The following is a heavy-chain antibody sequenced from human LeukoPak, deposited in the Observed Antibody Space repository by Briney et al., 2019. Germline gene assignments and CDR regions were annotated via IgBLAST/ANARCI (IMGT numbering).Heavy chain of an antibody. D-gene: IGHD4-23*01. V-gene: IGHV3-74*01. CDR1: GFTFSSYW. CDR3: AKDHEYAVVTSGGDF. Sequence: GGSLRLSCAASGFTFSSYWMHWVRQAPGKGLVWVSRINSDGSSTSYADSVKGRFTISRDNSKNTLYLQMNSLRAEDTAVYYCAKDHEYAVVTSGGDFWGQGTLVTVSS. J-gene: IGHJ4*02. CDR2: INSDGSST.